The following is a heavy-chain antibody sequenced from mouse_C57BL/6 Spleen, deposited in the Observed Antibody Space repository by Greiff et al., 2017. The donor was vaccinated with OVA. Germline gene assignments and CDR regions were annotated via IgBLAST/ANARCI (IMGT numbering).Heavy chain of an antibody. CDR1: GYTFTDYY. J-gene: IGHJ1*03. Sequence: VQLQQSGPELVKPGASVKISCTASGYTFTDYYMHWVKQSHGKSLEWIGDINPNNGGTSYNQKFKGKATLTVDKSSSTAYMELRSLTSEDSAVYYCARRGYCDVWGTGTTVTVSS. CDR2: INPNNGGT. CDR3: ARRGYCDV. V-gene: IGHV1-26*01.